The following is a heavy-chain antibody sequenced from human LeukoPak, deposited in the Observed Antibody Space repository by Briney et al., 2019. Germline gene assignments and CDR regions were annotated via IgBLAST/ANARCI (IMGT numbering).Heavy chain of an antibody. J-gene: IGHJ4*02. CDR2: IYHSGST. Sequence: SETLSLTCAVSGGSISSGDYSWSWIRQPPGKGLEWIGYIYHSGSTTYNPSLKSRLTISLDRSKNQISLKLSSVTAADTAVYYCAADYGSGSYRFDHWGQGTLVTVSS. V-gene: IGHV4-30-2*01. CDR1: GGSISSGDYS. D-gene: IGHD3-10*01. CDR3: AADYGSGSYRFDH.